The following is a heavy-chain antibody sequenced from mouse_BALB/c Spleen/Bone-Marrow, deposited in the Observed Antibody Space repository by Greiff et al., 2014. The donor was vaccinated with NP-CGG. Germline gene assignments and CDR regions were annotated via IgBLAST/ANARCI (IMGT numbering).Heavy chain of an antibody. D-gene: IGHD1-1*01. J-gene: IGHJ2*03. CDR1: GYSFTSYW. V-gene: IGHV1-5*01. CDR3: TRSITTAVEFDY. Sequence: VQLKQSGTVLARPGASVKMSCKASGYSFTSYWMYWIKQRPGQGLEWIGAIYPGNSGTSYNQNFKGKAKLTAVTSASTAYMELSSLTNEDSAVYYCTRSITTAVEFDYWDQGTSLTVSS. CDR2: IYPGNSGT.